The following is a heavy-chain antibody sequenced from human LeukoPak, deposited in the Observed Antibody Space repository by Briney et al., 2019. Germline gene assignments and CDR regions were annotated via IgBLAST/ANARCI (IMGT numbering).Heavy chain of an antibody. J-gene: IGHJ4*02. CDR1: GYSFTSYW. Sequence: GESLKISCKGSGYSFTSYWIGWVRQMPGKGLEWMGIIYPGDSDTRYSPSFQGQVTISAGKSISTAYLQWSSLKALDTAMYYCARQPYVWGSYRYFDYWGQGTLVTVSS. CDR2: IYPGDSDT. V-gene: IGHV5-51*01. D-gene: IGHD3-16*02. CDR3: ARQPYVWGSYRYFDY.